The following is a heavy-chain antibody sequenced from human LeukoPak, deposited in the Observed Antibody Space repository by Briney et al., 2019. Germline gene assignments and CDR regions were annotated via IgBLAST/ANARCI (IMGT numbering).Heavy chain of an antibody. CDR1: GFIFRNYA. CDR2: ITGSGGTS. Sequence: QPGASLRLSCAASGFIFRNYAMGWVRQAPGKGLEWVSAITGSGGTSWYADSVKGRFTISRDNSKNTLYLQMNSLRAEDTAVYYCAKDLSVAAVAGFYWGQGTLVTVSS. CDR3: AKDLSVAAVAGFY. J-gene: IGHJ4*02. D-gene: IGHD6-19*01. V-gene: IGHV3-23*01.